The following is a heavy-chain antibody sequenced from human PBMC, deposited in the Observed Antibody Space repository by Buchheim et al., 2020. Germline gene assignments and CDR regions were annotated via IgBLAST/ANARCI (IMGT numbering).Heavy chain of an antibody. CDR1: GFTFSNAW. CDR2: IKSQSNGGTT. CDR3: IRNRLAGTGEDS. D-gene: IGHD1-1*01. J-gene: IGHJ4*02. Sequence: EVQLEESGGDLVKPGGSLRLSCAASGFTFSNAWMTWVRQAPGKGLEWVGRIKSQSNGGTTDYAAPVKGRFTISRDDSKDTLYLQMNSLNTEDTAIYYRIRNRLAGTGEDSWGQGTL. V-gene: IGHV3-15*01.